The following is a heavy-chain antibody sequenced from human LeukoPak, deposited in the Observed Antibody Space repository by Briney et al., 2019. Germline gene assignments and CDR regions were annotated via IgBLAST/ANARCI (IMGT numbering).Heavy chain of an antibody. D-gene: IGHD6-19*01. CDR2: IYYSGST. CDR1: GVSISSYY. Sequence: SETLSLTCTVSGVSISSYYWSWIRQPPGKGLEWIGYIYYSGSTNYNPSLKSRVTISVDTSKNQFSLRLSSVTAADTAVYYCARTSQGRGWYFDYWGQGTLVTVSS. J-gene: IGHJ4*02. CDR3: ARTSQGRGWYFDY. V-gene: IGHV4-59*08.